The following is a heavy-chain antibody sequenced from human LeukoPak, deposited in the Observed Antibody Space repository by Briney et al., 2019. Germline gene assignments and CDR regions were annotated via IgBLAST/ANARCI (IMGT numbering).Heavy chain of an antibody. V-gene: IGHV3-7*01. CDR2: INLDGSAR. D-gene: IGHD6-13*01. J-gene: IGHJ4*02. Sequence: GGSLRLSCAASGFTFSGHSMTWVRQAPGKGLEWWANINLDGSARFYVDFVKGRFTISRDHADNSMYLQMTSLRAEDTAVYYCGRVIAGAIDYWGQGTLVTVSS. CDR3: GRVIAGAIDY. CDR1: GFTFSGHS.